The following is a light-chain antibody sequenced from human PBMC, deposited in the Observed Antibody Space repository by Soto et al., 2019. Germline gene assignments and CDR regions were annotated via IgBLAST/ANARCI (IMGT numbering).Light chain of an antibody. J-gene: IGKJ1*01. CDR3: QQYGSSGT. Sequence: DIVLTQSPGTLSLSPGEGATLSCRAGQSVSSSQLAWYQQKPGQAPRLLVYGASSRATGIPERFSGSVSETEFTLTISRLEPEDFAVDDCQQYGSSGTFGQGTKVDIK. CDR1: QSVSSSQ. V-gene: IGKV3-20*01. CDR2: GAS.